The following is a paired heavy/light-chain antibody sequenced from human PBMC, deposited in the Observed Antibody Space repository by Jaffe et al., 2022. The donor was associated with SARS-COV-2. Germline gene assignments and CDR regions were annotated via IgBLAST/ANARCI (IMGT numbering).Light chain of an antibody. CDR2: DTN. Sequence: QSVLTQPPSVSAAPGQKVTISCSGSWSNIGDYNVYWYQQVPGTAPKLLIYDTNKRPPEIPDRFSGSKSGTSATLDITGLQTGDEAVYYCGTWDTSVSVGLFGGGTKLTVL. J-gene: IGLJ2*01. V-gene: IGLV1-51*01. CDR3: GTWDTSVSVGL. CDR1: WSNIGDYN.
Heavy chain of an antibody. J-gene: IGHJ4*02. CDR2: IKRASDGGTT. D-gene: IGHD3-16*02. Sequence: EVQLVESGGGLVKPGESLRLSCAASGFNFGDAWMSWVRQAPGKGLEWVARIKRASDGGTTDHGTPVKGRFRISRDDSKSTLYLQMNNLKIEDTAVYYCTTDLPRSDRYSHDYWGQGTLVTVSS. CDR3: TTDLPRSDRYSHDY. V-gene: IGHV3-15*01. CDR1: GFNFGDAW.